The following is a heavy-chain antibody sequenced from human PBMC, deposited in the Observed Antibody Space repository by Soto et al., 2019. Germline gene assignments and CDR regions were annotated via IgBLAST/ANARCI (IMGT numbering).Heavy chain of an antibody. Sequence: ASVKVSCKASGYTFTSYAMHWVRQAPGQRLEWMGWINAGNGNTKYSQKFQGRVTITRDTSPSTAYMELSSLRSEDTAVYYCARGIHRTTGTYYFDYWGQGTLVTVSS. CDR2: INAGNGNT. CDR1: GYTFTSYA. D-gene: IGHD1-1*01. J-gene: IGHJ4*02. CDR3: ARGIHRTTGTYYFDY. V-gene: IGHV1-3*01.